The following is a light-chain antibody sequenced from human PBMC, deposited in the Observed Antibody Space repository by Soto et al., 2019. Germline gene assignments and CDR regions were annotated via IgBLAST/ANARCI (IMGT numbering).Light chain of an antibody. CDR2: AAS. CDR3: QQSYSTPPT. J-gene: IGKJ1*01. CDR1: QSICSY. V-gene: IGKV1-39*01. Sequence: IQMTQSPSSLSASVGNRVTNTCRASQSICSYLNWYQQKPGKAPKLLIYAASSLQSGVPSRFSGSGSGTDFTLTISSLQPEDFATYYCQQSYSTPPTFGQGTKVDIK.